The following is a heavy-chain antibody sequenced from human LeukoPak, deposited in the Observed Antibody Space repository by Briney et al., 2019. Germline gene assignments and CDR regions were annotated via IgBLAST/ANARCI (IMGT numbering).Heavy chain of an antibody. D-gene: IGHD5-18*01. Sequence: SETLSLTCTVSGGSISSYYWSWIRQPPGKGLEWIGYIYYSGSTNYNPSLKSRVTISVDTSKNQSSLKLSSVTAADTAVYYCARERDTAMVYDYWGQGTLVTVSS. CDR3: ARERDTAMVYDY. J-gene: IGHJ4*02. CDR2: IYYSGST. V-gene: IGHV4-59*01. CDR1: GGSISSYY.